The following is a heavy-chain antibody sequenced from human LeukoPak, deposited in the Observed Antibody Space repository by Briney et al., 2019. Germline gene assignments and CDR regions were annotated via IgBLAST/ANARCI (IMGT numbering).Heavy chain of an antibody. CDR3: ARAHWGLRPRGFDP. CDR1: GGSISSSNW. V-gene: IGHV4-4*02. D-gene: IGHD3-16*01. CDR2: IYHSGST. J-gene: IGHJ5*02. Sequence: SETLSLTCAVSGGSISSSNWWSWVRQPPGKGLEWIGEIYHSGSTTYNPSLKSRVTRSVDKSKNQFSLKLRSVTAADTAAYYCARAHWGLRPRGFDPWGQGTLVTVSS.